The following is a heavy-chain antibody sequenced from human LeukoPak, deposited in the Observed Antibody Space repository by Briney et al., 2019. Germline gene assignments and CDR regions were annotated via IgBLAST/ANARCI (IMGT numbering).Heavy chain of an antibody. CDR1: GLTFSSLW. CDR3: LNLGTINYNGKDV. J-gene: IGHJ6*04. V-gene: IGHV3-74*01. Sequence: GEPLTLSCAATGLTFSSLWMHWLRNAPGKARVWLSRINRWGNTTNYAGSVPGRFTITRDNAKNTLYLQMNSLRAEDTAVYSCLNLGTINYNGKDVWHKGTTITVSS. D-gene: IGHD7-27*01. CDR2: INRWGNTT.